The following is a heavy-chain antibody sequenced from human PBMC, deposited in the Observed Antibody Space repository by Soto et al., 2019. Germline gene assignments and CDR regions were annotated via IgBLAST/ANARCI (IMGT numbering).Heavy chain of an antibody. CDR1: GFTFTNFW. D-gene: IGHD3-3*01. CDR2: INNDGSSR. J-gene: IGHJ4*02. CDR3: ERGVAENRGFWL. Sequence: PGGSLRLSCAASGFTFTNFWMHWVRQVPGKGLVWISRINNDGSSRSYADSVKGRFTISRDNAKNTLFLQMSSLRVEDTAVYYCERGVAENRGFWLGGQGILVTVSS. V-gene: IGHV3-74*01.